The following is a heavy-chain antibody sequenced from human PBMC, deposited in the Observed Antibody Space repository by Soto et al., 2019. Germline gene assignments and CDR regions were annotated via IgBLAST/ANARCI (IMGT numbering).Heavy chain of an antibody. V-gene: IGHV3-15*07. D-gene: IGHD3-22*01. Sequence: EVQLVESGGGLVKPGGSLRLSCAASGFTFSNAWMNWVRQAPGKGLEWVGRIKSKTDGGTTDYAAPVKGRITISRDDAKNTLYLQMNSLKTEDTAVYFCHTEPCQPLPQGFSGYYQRDYWGQGTLVTVSS. CDR3: HTEPCQPLPQGFSGYYQRDY. CDR1: GFTFSNAW. J-gene: IGHJ4*02. CDR2: IKSKTDGGTT.